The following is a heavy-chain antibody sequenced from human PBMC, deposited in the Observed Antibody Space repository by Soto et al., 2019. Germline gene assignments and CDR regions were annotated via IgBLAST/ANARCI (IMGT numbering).Heavy chain of an antibody. CDR3: GKDTQSTYCSSTSCYYYYYMDV. V-gene: IGHV3-9*01. Sequence: EVQLVESGGGLVQPGRSLRLSCAASGFTFDDYAMHWVRQAPGKGLEWVSGISWNSGSIGYADSVKGRFTISRDNAKNSLYLQMNSLRAEDTALYYCGKDTQSTYCSSTSCYYYYYMDVWGKGTTVTVSS. CDR2: ISWNSGSI. J-gene: IGHJ6*03. CDR1: GFTFDDYA. D-gene: IGHD2-2*01.